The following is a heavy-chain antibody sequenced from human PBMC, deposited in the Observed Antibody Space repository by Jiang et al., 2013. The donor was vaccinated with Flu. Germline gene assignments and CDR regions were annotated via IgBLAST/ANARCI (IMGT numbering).Heavy chain of an antibody. CDR1: GGSVSSGSYY. J-gene: IGHJ3*02. V-gene: IGHV4-61*01. D-gene: IGHD4-23*01. Sequence: LLKPSETLSLTCTVSGGSVSSGSYYWSWIRQPPGKGLEWIGYIYYSGSTNYNPSLKSRVTISVDTSKNQFSLKLSSVTAADTAVYYCASDGDGNPIGIDAFDIWGQGTMVTVSS. CDR3: ASDGDGNPIGIDAFDI. CDR2: IYYSGST.